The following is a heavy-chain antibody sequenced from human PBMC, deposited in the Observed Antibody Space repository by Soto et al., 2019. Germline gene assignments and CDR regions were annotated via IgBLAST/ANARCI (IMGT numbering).Heavy chain of an antibody. J-gene: IGHJ6*02. D-gene: IGHD3-3*01. Sequence: PSETLSLTCTVSGGSVSSGSYYWSWIRQPPGKGLEWIGYIYYSGSTNYNPSLKSRVTISVDTSKNQFSLKLSSVTAADTAVYYCARDRRQRMTIFGVVTRGGMDVWGQGTTVTVSS. CDR1: GGSVSSGSYY. CDR2: IYYSGST. V-gene: IGHV4-61*01. CDR3: ARDRRQRMTIFGVVTRGGMDV.